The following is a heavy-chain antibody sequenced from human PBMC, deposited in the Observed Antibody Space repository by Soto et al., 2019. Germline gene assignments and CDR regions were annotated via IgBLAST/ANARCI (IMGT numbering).Heavy chain of an antibody. D-gene: IGHD4-17*01. CDR2: ISGSGGST. V-gene: IGHV3-23*01. J-gene: IGHJ4*02. Sequence: EVQLLESEGGLVQPGGSLRLSCAASGFTFSSYAMSWVRQAPGKGLEWVSAISGSGGSTYYADSVKGRFTISRDNSKNTLYLQMNSLRAEDTAVYYCANALTTVTKVGYWGQGTLVTVSS. CDR3: ANALTTVTKVGY. CDR1: GFTFSSYA.